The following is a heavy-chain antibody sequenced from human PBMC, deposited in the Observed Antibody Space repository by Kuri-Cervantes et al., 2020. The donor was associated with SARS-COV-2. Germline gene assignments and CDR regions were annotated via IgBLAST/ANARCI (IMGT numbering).Heavy chain of an antibody. V-gene: IGHV1-46*01. CDR3: ARDWVQHGSGSYIFDY. CDR1: GYTFTSYY. Sequence: ASVKVSCKASGYTFTSYYMHWVRQAPGQGLEWMGIINPSGGSTSYAQKFQGRVTMTRDTSTSTVYMELSSLRSEDTAVYYCARDWVQHGSGSYIFDYWGQGTLVTVSS. J-gene: IGHJ4*02. D-gene: IGHD3-10*01. CDR2: INPSGGST.